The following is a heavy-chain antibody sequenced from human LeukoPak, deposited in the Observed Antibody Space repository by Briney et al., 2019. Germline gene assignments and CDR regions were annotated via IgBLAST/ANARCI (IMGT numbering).Heavy chain of an antibody. J-gene: IGHJ4*02. D-gene: IGHD1-1*01. CDR1: GFTFSSYS. CDR3: ARGGGEIWNDNY. Sequence: PGGPLRLSCAASGFTFSSYSMNWVRQAPGKGLEWVSSISSSSSYIYYADSVKGRFTISRDNAKNSLYLQMNSLRAEDTAVYYCARGGGEIWNDNYWGQGTLVTVSS. CDR2: ISSSSSYI. V-gene: IGHV3-21*01.